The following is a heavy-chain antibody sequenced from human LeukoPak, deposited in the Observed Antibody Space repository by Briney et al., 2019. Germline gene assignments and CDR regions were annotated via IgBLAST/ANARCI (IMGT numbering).Heavy chain of an antibody. V-gene: IGHV4-59*01. CDR3: ARDRAGDFDY. D-gene: IGHD7-27*01. CDR1: GGSISSYY. J-gene: IGHJ4*02. CDR2: IYYSGST. Sequence: SETLSLTCTVSGGSISSYYWSWIRQPPGKGLEWIGYIYYSGSTNYNPSLKSRVTISVDTSKNQFSLKLSSVTAADTAVYYCARDRAGDFDYWGQGTLVTVSS.